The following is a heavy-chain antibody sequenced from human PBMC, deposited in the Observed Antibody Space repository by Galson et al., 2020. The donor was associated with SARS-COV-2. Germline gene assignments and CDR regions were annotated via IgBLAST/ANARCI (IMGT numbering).Heavy chain of an antibody. D-gene: IGHD3-9*01. CDR3: ARQGDFLTGYPEDYYGMDV. CDR1: GGSISSSSYY. V-gene: IGHV4-39*01. CDR2: IYYSGST. J-gene: IGHJ6*02. Sequence: SQTLSLTCTVSGGSISSSSYYWGWIRQPPGKGLEWIGSIYYSGSTYYNPSLKSRVTISVDTSKNQFSLKLSSVTAADTAVYYCARQGDFLTGYPEDYYGMDVWGQGTTVTVSS.